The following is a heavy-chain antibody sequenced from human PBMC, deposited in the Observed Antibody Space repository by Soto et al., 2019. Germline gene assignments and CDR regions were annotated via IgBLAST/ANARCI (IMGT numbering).Heavy chain of an antibody. D-gene: IGHD2-2*01. V-gene: IGHV3-11*04. CDR1: GFTFSDYY. CDR2: ISNSGSTK. J-gene: IGHJ6*02. CDR3: ARDPNIVLVPAALRSYYYYYGMDV. Sequence: PGGSLRLSCAASGFTFSDYYMSWIRQAPGKGLEWVSYISNSGSTKFYADSVTGRFTISRDNAKNSLYLQMNSLRAEDTAVYYCARDPNIVLVPAALRSYYYYYGMDVWGQGTTVTVSS.